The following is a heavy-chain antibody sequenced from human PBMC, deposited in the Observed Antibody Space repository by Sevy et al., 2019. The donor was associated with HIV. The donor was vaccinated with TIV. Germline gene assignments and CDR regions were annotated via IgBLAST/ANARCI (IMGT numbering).Heavy chain of an antibody. J-gene: IGHJ4*02. Sequence: GGSLRLSCAASGFIFSSYVMTWVRQAPGKGLEWVSTISGSGGYTYYAESVKGRFTISRDNSNNIRYLQMNSLRAEDTAVYYCEAITTAGRDYWGQGTLVTVSS. CDR1: GFIFSSYV. CDR2: ISGSGGYT. V-gene: IGHV3-23*01. CDR3: EAITTAGRDY. D-gene: IGHD6-13*01.